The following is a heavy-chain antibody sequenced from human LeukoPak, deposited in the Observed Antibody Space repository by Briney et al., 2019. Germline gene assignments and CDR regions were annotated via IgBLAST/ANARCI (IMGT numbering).Heavy chain of an antibody. Sequence: GGSLRLSCAASGFTFSSYNMNWVRQAPGKGLEWVSSISSSSYIYYADSVKGRFTISRDNAKNSLYLQMNSLRAEDTAVYYCARKTYGSGSYNDYWGQGTLVTVSS. J-gene: IGHJ4*02. V-gene: IGHV3-21*01. D-gene: IGHD3-10*01. CDR2: ISSSSYI. CDR3: ARKTYGSGSYNDY. CDR1: GFTFSSYN.